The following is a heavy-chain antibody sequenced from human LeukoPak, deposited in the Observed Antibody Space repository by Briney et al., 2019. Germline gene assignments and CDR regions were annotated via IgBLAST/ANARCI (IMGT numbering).Heavy chain of an antibody. D-gene: IGHD3-10*01. CDR2: INPNSGGT. J-gene: IGHJ4*02. CDR1: GYIFTGYY. CDR3: ARELWFGEFYFDY. V-gene: IGHV1-2*02. Sequence: GASVKVSCKASGYIFTGYYMHWMRQAPGQGLEWMGWINPNSGGTNYALKFQGRVTMTRDTFISTVYMDLSRLRSDDTAVYYCARELWFGEFYFDYWGQGTLVTVSS.